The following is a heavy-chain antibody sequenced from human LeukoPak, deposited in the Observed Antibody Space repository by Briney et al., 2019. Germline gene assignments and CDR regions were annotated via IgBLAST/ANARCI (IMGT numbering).Heavy chain of an antibody. CDR2: MNPNSSNT. CDR1: GYTFTSYD. V-gene: IGHV1-8*01. D-gene: IGHD2-21*01. CDR3: ASSVVSAMGWFDP. Sequence: ASVKVSCKASGYTFTSYDINWVRQATGQGLEWMGCMNPNSSNTGYAQKFQGRVNMRRNTSNSTAYMELSSMRSEDTAVYYCASSVVSAMGWFDPWGQGTLVTVSS. J-gene: IGHJ5*02.